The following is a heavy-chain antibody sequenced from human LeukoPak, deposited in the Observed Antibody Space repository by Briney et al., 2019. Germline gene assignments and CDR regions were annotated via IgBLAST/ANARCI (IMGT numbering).Heavy chain of an antibody. V-gene: IGHV3-7*01. CDR3: ARSMRGLLYCSGGSCYPVFDY. CDR2: IKQGGSEK. D-gene: IGHD2-15*01. J-gene: IGHJ4*02. Sequence: GGSLRLSCAASGFTFSSYWMSWVRQAPGKGLEWVANIKQGGSEKYYVDSVKGRFTISRDNAKNSLYLQMNSLRAEDTAVYYCARSMRGLLYCSGGSCYPVFDYWGQGTLVTVSS. CDR1: GFTFSSYW.